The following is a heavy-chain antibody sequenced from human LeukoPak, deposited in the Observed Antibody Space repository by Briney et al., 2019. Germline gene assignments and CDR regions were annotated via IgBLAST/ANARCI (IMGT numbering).Heavy chain of an antibody. J-gene: IGHJ4*02. D-gene: IGHD3-10*01. CDR1: GFTFSSYS. CDR2: ISSSSSYI. V-gene: IGHV3-21*01. CDR3: ARDFGKALDY. Sequence: GGSLRLSCAASGFTFSSYSMNWVRQAPGKGLEWVSSISSSSSYIYYADSVKGRFTISRDDAKNSLYLQMNSLRAEDTAVYYCARDFGKALDYWGQGTLVTVSS.